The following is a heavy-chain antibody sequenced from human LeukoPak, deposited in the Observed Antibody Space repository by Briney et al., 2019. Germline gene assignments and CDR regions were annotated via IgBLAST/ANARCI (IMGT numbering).Heavy chain of an antibody. CDR3: ARVGDGLTDAFDI. J-gene: IGHJ3*02. Sequence: ASVKVSCKASGYTFTGYYMNWVRQAPGQGLEWMGRINPNSGGTNYAQKFQGRVIMTRDTSISTAYMELSRLRSDDTAVYYCARVGDGLTDAFDIWGQGTMVTVSS. CDR1: GYTFTGYY. V-gene: IGHV1-2*06. CDR2: INPNSGGT. D-gene: IGHD5-24*01.